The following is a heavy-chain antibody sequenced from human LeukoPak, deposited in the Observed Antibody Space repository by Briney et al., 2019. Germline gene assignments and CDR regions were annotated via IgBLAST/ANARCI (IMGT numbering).Heavy chain of an antibody. Sequence: SETLSLTCTVSGGSISSYYWSWIRQPPGKGLEWIGYIYYSGSTNYNPSLKSRVTISVDTSKNQFSLKLSSVTAADTAVYYCARVGRLRATLDYWGQGTLVTVSS. CDR3: ARVGRLRATLDY. V-gene: IGHV4-59*01. D-gene: IGHD3-10*01. CDR2: IYYSGST. CDR1: GGSISSYY. J-gene: IGHJ4*02.